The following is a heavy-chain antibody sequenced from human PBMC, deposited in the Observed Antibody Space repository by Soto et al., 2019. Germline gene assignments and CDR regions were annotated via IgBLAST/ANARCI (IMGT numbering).Heavy chain of an antibody. V-gene: IGHV1-18*01. D-gene: IGHD1-1*01. Sequence: QVHLVQSGAEVKNPGASVKVSCKGSGYDFTTYGSTWVRQAPGQGLEWMAWISAHNGNTNYAPNLQGRVTVTRDTSTSTAYIELRSLRSDDTAVYYSARGRYGDYWGQGALVTVSS. CDR3: ARGRYGDY. CDR2: ISAHNGNT. J-gene: IGHJ4*02. CDR1: GYDFTTYG.